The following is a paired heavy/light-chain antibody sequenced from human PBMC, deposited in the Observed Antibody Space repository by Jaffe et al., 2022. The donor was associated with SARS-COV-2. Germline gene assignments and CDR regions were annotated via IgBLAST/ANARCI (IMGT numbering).Heavy chain of an antibody. D-gene: IGHD3-3*01. V-gene: IGHV3-23*01. CDR3: AKYLVPYDFTNWGRWFDP. CDR1: GFTFSNYA. CDR2: IDERSNGI. Sequence: EVQLLESGGTLVQPGGSLRLSCAASGFTFSNYAMIWVRQAPGKGLEWVSVIDERSNGIHYADSVKGRFTISRDNSKNTLYLQMNSLRAEDTAIYYCAKYLVPYDFTNWGRWFDPWGQGTQVAVSS. J-gene: IGHJ5*02.
Light chain of an antibody. Sequence: IVLTQSPATLSLSPGERATLSCRASQSVSRYLAWYQQKPGQAPRLLIYGASNRATGIPARFSGSGSGTDFTLTISSLEPEDFAVYYCQQGSDWPLTFGPGTRVDIK. CDR2: GAS. CDR1: QSVSRY. J-gene: IGKJ3*01. V-gene: IGKV3-11*01. CDR3: QQGSDWPLT.